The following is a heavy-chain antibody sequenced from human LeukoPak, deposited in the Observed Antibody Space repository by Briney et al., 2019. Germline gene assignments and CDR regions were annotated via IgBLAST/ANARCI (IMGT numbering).Heavy chain of an antibody. J-gene: IGHJ4*02. V-gene: IGHV4-31*03. CDR2: ASYSGGT. CDR3: ATAEWEYSYFDS. D-gene: IGHD1-26*01. Sequence: SETLSLTCSVSGGSVTGGGYYWSWIRQHPGKGLEWIGFASYSGGTYYNPSLMSRITISVDRSQNQFSLRMRDVTAADTAVYFCATAEWEYSYFDSWGQGALVAVSS. CDR1: GGSVTGGGYY.